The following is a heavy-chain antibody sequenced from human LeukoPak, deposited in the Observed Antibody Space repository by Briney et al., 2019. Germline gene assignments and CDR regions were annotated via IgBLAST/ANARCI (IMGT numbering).Heavy chain of an antibody. Sequence: ASVTVSCKASGYTFSSYDINWVRQAPGQGLEWMGWMNPNSGNVGYAQKFQGRVTMTKNTSITTAYMELSSLRSEDTAVYYCARALSWTTESYYYMDVWGKGTTVAVSS. CDR1: GYTFSSYD. D-gene: IGHD3/OR15-3a*01. V-gene: IGHV1-8*01. CDR2: MNPNSGNV. J-gene: IGHJ6*03. CDR3: ARALSWTTESYYYMDV.